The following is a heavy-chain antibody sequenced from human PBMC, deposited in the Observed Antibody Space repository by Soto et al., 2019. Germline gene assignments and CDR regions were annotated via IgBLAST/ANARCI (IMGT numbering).Heavy chain of an antibody. V-gene: IGHV3-23*01. CDR2: IIDSGGST. CDR1: GFTFSSYG. Sequence: GGSLRLSCAASGFTFSSYGMHWVRQAPGKGPEWVSDIIDSGGSTYYADSVKGRFTISRDNSKSTLYLQMNSLRAEDTALYYCAKGRSYYYYYGVDVWGQGTTVTVS. J-gene: IGHJ6*02. CDR3: AKGRSYYYYYGVDV.